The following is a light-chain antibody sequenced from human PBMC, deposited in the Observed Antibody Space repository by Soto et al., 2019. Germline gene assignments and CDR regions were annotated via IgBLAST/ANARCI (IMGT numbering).Light chain of an antibody. CDR1: QSISSW. V-gene: IGKV1-5*01. CDR2: DAS. J-gene: IGKJ1*01. Sequence: DIQMTQSPSTLSASVGDRVTITCRASQSISSWLAWYQQKPGKAHKLXIYDASSLESGVQSRFSGSGSGTEFTLTIRSLQPDDFATYYCKQYNSYSWTFGQGTKVDIK. CDR3: KQYNSYSWT.